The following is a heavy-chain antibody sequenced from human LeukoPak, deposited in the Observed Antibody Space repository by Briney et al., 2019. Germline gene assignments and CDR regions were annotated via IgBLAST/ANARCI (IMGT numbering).Heavy chain of an antibody. J-gene: IGHJ4*02. CDR1: GGSVSSGSYY. CDR3: ARGDFWSGYPYCDY. CDR2: IYYSGST. Sequence: SETLSLTCTVSGGSVSSGSYYWSWIRQPPGKGLEWIGYIYYSGSTNYNPSLKSRVTISIDTSKNQFSLKLSSVTAADTAVYYCARGDFWSGYPYCDYWGQGTLVTVSS. V-gene: IGHV4-61*01. D-gene: IGHD3-3*01.